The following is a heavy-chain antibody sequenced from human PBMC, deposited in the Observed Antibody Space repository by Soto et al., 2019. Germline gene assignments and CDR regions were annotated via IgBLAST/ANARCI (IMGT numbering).Heavy chain of an antibody. V-gene: IGHV3-33*01. CDR1: GFTFSSYG. CDR2: IWYDGSNK. Sequence: QVQLVESGGGVVQPGRSLRLSCAASGFTFSSYGMHWVRQAPGKGLEWVAVIWYDGSNKYYADSVKGRFTISRDNSKNTLYLQMNSLRAEDTAVYYCARDYYYDSSGYPTIWYWGQGTLVTVSS. D-gene: IGHD3-22*01. J-gene: IGHJ4*02. CDR3: ARDYYYDSSGYPTIWY.